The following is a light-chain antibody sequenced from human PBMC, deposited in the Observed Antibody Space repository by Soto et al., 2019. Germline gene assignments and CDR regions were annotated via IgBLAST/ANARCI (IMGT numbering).Light chain of an antibody. Sequence: EIVLTQSPGTLSLSPGERATLSCRASQSVSSSYLAWYQQKPGQAPRLLIYGASSRATGIPDRFSGSGSGTDFARTISRLEPEDFAVYYCQQYGSSMYTFGQGTKLEIK. CDR3: QQYGSSMYT. V-gene: IGKV3-20*01. CDR2: GAS. J-gene: IGKJ2*01. CDR1: QSVSSSY.